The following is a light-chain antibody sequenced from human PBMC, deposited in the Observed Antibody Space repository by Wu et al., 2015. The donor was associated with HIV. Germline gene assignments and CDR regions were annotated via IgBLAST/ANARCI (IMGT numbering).Light chain of an antibody. CDR2: DAS. Sequence: EMVLTQSPGTLSLSPGETATLSCRVSETIGSSSLAWYQQKPGQAPRLLMYDASNRATGIPVRFSGSGSGTDFTLTISSLEPEDFAVYYCQQRSNWPLTFGQGTRLEIK. CDR1: ETIGSS. V-gene: IGKV3-11*01. CDR3: QQRSNWPLT. J-gene: IGKJ5*01.